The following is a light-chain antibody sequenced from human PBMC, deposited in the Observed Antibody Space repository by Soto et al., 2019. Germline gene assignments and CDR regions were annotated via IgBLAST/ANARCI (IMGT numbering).Light chain of an antibody. CDR2: DAS. Sequence: EIVLTQSPGTLSLSPGERATLSCRASQSVSSSYLAWYQHRPGLAPRLLIHDASSRATGIPDRFSGTKSGTDFTLTIRRLEPEDAAVYYCQQYGSSPITFGQGTRLEI. CDR1: QSVSSSY. J-gene: IGKJ5*01. CDR3: QQYGSSPIT. V-gene: IGKV3D-20*01.